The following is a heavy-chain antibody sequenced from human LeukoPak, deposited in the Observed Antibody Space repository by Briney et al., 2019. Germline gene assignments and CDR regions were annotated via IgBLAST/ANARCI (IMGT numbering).Heavy chain of an antibody. J-gene: IGHJ6*02. D-gene: IGHD3-3*01. CDR2: IIPIFGTA. V-gene: IGHV1-69*13. CDR1: GGTFSSYA. Sequence: SVKVSCKASGGTFSSYAISWVRQAPGQGLEWMGGIIPIFGTANYAQKFQGRVTITADESTSTAYMELSSLRSEDTAVYYCARGPPLEVPSWYYGTDVWGQGTTVTVSS. CDR3: ARGPPLEVPSWYYGTDV.